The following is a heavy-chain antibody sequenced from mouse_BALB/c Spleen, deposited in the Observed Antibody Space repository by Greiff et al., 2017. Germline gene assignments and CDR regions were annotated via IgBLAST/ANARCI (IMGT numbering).Heavy chain of an antibody. CDR2: ISYSGST. CDR1: GYSITSDYA. D-gene: IGHD2-2*01. Sequence: EVQLQESGPGLVKPSQSLSLTCTVTGYSITSDYAWNWIRQFPGNKLEWMGYISYSGSTSYNPSLKSRISITRDTSKNQFFLQLNSVTTEDTATYYCARESGYDGFAYWGQGTLVTVSA. CDR3: ARESGYDGFAY. J-gene: IGHJ3*01. V-gene: IGHV3-2*02.